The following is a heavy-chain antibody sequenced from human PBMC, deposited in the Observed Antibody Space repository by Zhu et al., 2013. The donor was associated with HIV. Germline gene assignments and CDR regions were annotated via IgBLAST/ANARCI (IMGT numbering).Heavy chain of an antibody. V-gene: IGHV1-69*06. CDR1: GDSFSNFA. D-gene: IGHD2-15*01. CDR3: ARGQNIVDPAVIRPDTCVFHFYDMDV. Sequence: QVLLVQSGTEVKRPGSSVKVSCEASGDSFSNFAVSWVRQAPGQGLEWLGGIIPIFGPPHSAQRFQGRVTISVDTSKKTAYMELRRLRSDDTAIYYCARGQNIVDPAVIRPDTCVFHFYDMDVWGQGTRSSXP. CDR2: IIPIFGPP. J-gene: IGHJ6*02.